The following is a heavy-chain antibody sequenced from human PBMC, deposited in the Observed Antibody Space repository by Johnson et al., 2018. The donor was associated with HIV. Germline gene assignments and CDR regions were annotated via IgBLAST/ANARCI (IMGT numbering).Heavy chain of an antibody. V-gene: IGHV3-30*02. CDR2: IRFDGTKK. J-gene: IGHJ3*02. D-gene: IGHD3-16*01. Sequence: QVQLVESGGGVVQPGGSLRLSCAASGFTFSSYGIHWVRQAPGKGLEWVTFIRFDGTKKYYAASVRGRFTISRDDSKNTVLRKISSLRPEETAVYYGAKRAATGDDAFDIWGQGTMVTVSS. CDR1: GFTFSSYG. CDR3: AKRAATGDDAFDI.